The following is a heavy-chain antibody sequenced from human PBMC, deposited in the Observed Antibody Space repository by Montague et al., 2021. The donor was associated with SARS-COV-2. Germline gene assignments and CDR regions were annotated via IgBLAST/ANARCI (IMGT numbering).Heavy chain of an antibody. CDR1: GGSIGAYY. CDR3: ARHGGNDAFDI. D-gene: IGHD4-23*01. CDR2: IDNSGST. V-gene: IGHV4-59*01. Sequence: SETLSLTCTASGGSIGAYYLSWIRQPPGKGLEWIGYIDNSGSTNHNPSLESRVTMSVDTSKNQFSLKLNSVTTADTAVYYCARHGGNDAFDIWGRGTMVTVSS. J-gene: IGHJ3*02.